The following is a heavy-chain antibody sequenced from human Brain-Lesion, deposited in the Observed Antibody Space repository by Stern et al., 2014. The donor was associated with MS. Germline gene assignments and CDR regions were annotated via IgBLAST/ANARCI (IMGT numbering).Heavy chain of an antibody. CDR2: IYYRGST. CDR3: AKLWLGELPESPFDY. D-gene: IGHD3-10*01. J-gene: IGHJ4*02. Sequence: QLVESGPGLVKPSETLSLTCTVSGGSISSSSYYWGWIRQPPGKGLEWIGSIYYRGSTYYNPSLKSRVTQSMDTSKKQLSLRLSSVTAADTAVYFCAKLWLGELPESPFDYWGQGTLVTVSS. V-gene: IGHV4-39*01. CDR1: GGSISSSSYY.